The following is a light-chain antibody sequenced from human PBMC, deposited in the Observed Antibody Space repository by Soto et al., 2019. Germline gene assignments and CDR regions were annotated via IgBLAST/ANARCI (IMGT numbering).Light chain of an antibody. J-gene: IGKJ5*01. CDR1: ESISRH. CDR2: AAS. CDR3: QQSYSTLSIS. V-gene: IGKV1-39*01. Sequence: DIQMTQSPSSLSASVGDRVTITCRASESISRHLNWYQQKPGKAPNLLIYAASTLQNGVPSRFSGSGSGTDFTLTISSLQPEDFATCYCQQSYSTLSISFGQGIRLEIK.